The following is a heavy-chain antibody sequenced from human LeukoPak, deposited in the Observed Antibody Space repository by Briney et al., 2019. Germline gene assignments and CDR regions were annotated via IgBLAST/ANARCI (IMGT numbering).Heavy chain of an antibody. V-gene: IGHV3-11*04. CDR1: RFTFSDYY. Sequence: GGSLRLSCVASRFTFSDYYMSWIRQAPGKGLEWVSYISSSGSTIYYADPVKGRFTISRDNAKNSLYLQMNSLRAEDTAVYYCARWGDHGTRDAFDIWGQGTMVTVSS. CDR3: ARWGDHGTRDAFDI. J-gene: IGHJ3*02. D-gene: IGHD1-7*01. CDR2: ISSSGSTI.